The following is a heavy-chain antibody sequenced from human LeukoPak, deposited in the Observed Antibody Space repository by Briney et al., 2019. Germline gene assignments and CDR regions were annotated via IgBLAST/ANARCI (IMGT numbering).Heavy chain of an antibody. CDR2: INHSGST. V-gene: IGHV4-34*01. CDR1: GGSFSGYY. CDR3: ARGPAHTYDFWSGYRY. J-gene: IGHJ4*02. D-gene: IGHD3-3*01. Sequence: PSETLSLTCAVYGGSFSGYYWSWLRQPPGKGLEWIGEINHSGSTNYNPSLKSRVTISVDTSKNQFSLKLSSVTAADTAVYYCARGPAHTYDFWSGYRYWGQGTLVTVSS.